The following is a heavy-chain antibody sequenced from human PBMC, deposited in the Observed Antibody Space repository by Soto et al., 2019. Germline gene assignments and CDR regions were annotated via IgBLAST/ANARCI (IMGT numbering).Heavy chain of an antibody. CDR3: AREGKSGSYQGYYYYGMDV. J-gene: IGHJ6*02. D-gene: IGHD1-26*01. CDR1: GGSISSYY. CDR2: IYYSRST. V-gene: IGHV4-59*01. Sequence: SETLSLTCTVSGGSISSYYWSWIRQPPGKGLEWIGYIYYSRSTNYNPSLKSRVTISVDTSKNQFSLKLSSVTAADTAVYYCAREGKSGSYQGYYYYGMDVWGQGTTVTVSS.